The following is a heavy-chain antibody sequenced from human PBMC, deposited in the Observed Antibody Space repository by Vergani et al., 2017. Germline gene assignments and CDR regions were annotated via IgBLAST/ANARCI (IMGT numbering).Heavy chain of an antibody. CDR2: ISSNGGST. CDR1: GFTFSNYG. D-gene: IGHD4-17*01. V-gene: IGHV3-64*01. J-gene: IGHJ4*02. Sequence: EVQLVESGGGLVQPGGSLRLSCAASGFTFSNYGMHWVSQAPGKGLEYVSAISSNGGSTYYANSVKGRFTISRDNSKNTVYLQMGSLRAEDMGVYYCARSLIPTVTTFDYWGQGTLVTVSS. CDR3: ARSLIPTVTTFDY.